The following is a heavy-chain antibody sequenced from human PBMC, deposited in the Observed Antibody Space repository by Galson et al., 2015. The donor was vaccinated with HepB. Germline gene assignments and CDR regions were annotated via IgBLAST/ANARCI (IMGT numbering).Heavy chain of an antibody. CDR2: INLSGVST. V-gene: IGHV1-46*03. CDR1: GYTFTSYY. Sequence: SVNVSCKPSGYTFTSYYMHWVRQPPAQGLEWMGIINLSGVSTTYAPKFQGRVTLTGNTSTSTVYMELSSLRSKDTAVYYCARARFVVVITYGRDAFDIWGQGTMVTVSS. J-gene: IGHJ3*02. CDR3: ARARFVVVITYGRDAFDI. D-gene: IGHD3-22*01.